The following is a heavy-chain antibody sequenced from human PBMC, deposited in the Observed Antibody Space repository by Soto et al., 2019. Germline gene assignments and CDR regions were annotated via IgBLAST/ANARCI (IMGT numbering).Heavy chain of an antibody. CDR2: IYSGGST. V-gene: IGHV3-66*01. D-gene: IGHD1-26*01. Sequence: EVQLVESGGGLVQPGGSLRLSCAASGFTVSSNYMSWVRQAPGKGLEWVSVIYSGGSTYYADSVKGRFTISRDNSKNTLYLQVNSLGVEDTAGDYGAGEGGGRRYDYWGQGTLVTVSS. CDR3: AGEGGGRRYDY. J-gene: IGHJ4*02. CDR1: GFTVSSNY.